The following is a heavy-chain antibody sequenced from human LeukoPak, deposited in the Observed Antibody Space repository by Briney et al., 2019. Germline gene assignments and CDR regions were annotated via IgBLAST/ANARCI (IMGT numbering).Heavy chain of an antibody. CDR1: VYTFTSYA. CDR3: ASSTRYDILTGALDY. V-gene: IGHV1-3*01. CDR2: INAGNGNT. D-gene: IGHD3-9*01. Sequence: GASVNVSCKASVYTFTSYAMHWVRQAPGQRLEWMGWINAGNGNTKYSQKFQGRVTITRDTSASTAYMELSSLRSEDTAVYYCASSTRYDILTGALDYWGQGTLVTVSS. J-gene: IGHJ4*02.